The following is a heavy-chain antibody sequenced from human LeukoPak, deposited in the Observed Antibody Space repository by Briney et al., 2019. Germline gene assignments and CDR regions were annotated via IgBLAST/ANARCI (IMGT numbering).Heavy chain of an antibody. CDR2: IKQDESEK. CDR1: GFTFSSYW. Sequence: GGSLRLSCAASGFTFSSYWMSWVRQAPGKGLEWVANIKQDESEKYYVDSVKGRFTISRDNAKNSLYLQMNSLRAEDTAVYYCARDKIEGPTKLDYWGQGIMVTVSS. D-gene: IGHD1-1*01. J-gene: IGHJ4*02. CDR3: ARDKIEGPTKLDY. V-gene: IGHV3-7*01.